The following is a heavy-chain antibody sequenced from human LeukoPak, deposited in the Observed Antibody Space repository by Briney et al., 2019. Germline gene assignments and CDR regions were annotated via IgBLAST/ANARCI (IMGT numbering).Heavy chain of an antibody. V-gene: IGHV4-34*01. CDR3: ARRPGGFYYYYYYMDV. J-gene: IGHJ6*03. CDR1: GGSFSGYY. D-gene: IGHD4-23*01. Sequence: SETLSLTCAVYGGSFSGYYWSWIRQPPGKGLEWIGEINHSGSTNYNPSLKSRVTISVDTSKNQFSLKLSSVTAADTAVYYCARRPGGFYYYYYYMDVWGKGTTVTVSS. CDR2: INHSGST.